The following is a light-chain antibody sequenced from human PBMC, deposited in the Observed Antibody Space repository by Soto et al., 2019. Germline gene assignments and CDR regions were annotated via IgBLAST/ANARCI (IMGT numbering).Light chain of an antibody. CDR3: SSYTTAYTQV. Sequence: QPVLTQPASVSGSPGQSITISCTGTSSDVGHYDYVSWYQQHPGKVPKLIISEVTTRPSGVSDRFSGSKSGNTASLTISRLQAEDEAHYYCSSYTTAYTQVFGGGTKLTVL. CDR2: EVT. J-gene: IGLJ3*02. CDR1: SSDVGHYDY. V-gene: IGLV2-14*01.